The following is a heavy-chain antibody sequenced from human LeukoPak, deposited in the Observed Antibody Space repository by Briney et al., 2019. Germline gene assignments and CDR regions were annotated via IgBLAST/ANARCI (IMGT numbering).Heavy chain of an antibody. Sequence: SVKVSCKASGYTFTSYGISWVRQAPGQGLEWMGGIIPIFGTANYAQKFQGRVTITADESTSTAYMELSSLRSEDTAVYYCARERGRVVNYFDYWGQGTLVTVSS. V-gene: IGHV1-69*13. J-gene: IGHJ4*02. CDR3: ARERGRVVNYFDY. CDR1: GYTFTSYG. CDR2: IIPIFGTA. D-gene: IGHD3-3*01.